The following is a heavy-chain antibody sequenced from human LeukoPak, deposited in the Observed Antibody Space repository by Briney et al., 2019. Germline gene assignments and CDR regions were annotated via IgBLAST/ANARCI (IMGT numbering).Heavy chain of an antibody. CDR2: IKHSGST. CDR1: GGSFSGYY. CDR3: ATVHYYGSGSPIDY. D-gene: IGHD3-10*01. J-gene: IGHJ4*02. V-gene: IGHV4-34*01. Sequence: SETLSLTYAVYGGSFSGYYWSWIRQPPGKGREWIGEIKHSGSTNYNPSLKSRVPISVDTTKNQFSLKLSSVTAADTAVYYCATVHYYGSGSPIDYCGQGTLVTVSS.